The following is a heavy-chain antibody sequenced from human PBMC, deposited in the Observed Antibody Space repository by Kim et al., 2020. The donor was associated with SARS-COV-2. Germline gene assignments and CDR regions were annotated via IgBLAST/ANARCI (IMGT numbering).Heavy chain of an antibody. J-gene: IGHJ4*01. D-gene: IGHD3-16*01. CDR2: IYYSGST. CDR3: ARDGGGGFDY. V-gene: IGHV4-31*03. Sequence: SETLSLTCTVSGGSISSGGYYWSWIRQHPGKGLEWIGYIYYSGSTYYNPSLKSRVTISVDTSKNQFSLKLSSVTAADTAVYYCARDGGGGFDYWGHGTLVTVSS. CDR1: GGSISSGGYY.